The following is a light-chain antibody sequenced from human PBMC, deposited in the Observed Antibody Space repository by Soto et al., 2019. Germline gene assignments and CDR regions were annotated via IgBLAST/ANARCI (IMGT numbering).Light chain of an antibody. Sequence: EIVLTQSPGSLSLSPGERATLSCRASQSVDSRFFAWYQQRPGQAPRLLIYGASRRATGIADRCTGGGSGTDFALTISELEPEDCALYYCQQYESSVTFGLGTKVEIK. CDR2: GAS. V-gene: IGKV3-20*01. CDR3: QQYESSVT. J-gene: IGKJ1*01. CDR1: QSVDSRF.